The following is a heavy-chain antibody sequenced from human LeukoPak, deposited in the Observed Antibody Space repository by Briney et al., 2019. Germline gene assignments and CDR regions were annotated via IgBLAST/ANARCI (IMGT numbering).Heavy chain of an antibody. CDR3: AREGVYSNGPFDY. CDR1: GFTFSSYA. V-gene: IGHV3-30-3*01. D-gene: IGHD5-18*01. J-gene: IGHJ4*02. CDR2: ISHDGNNK. Sequence: GGSLRLSCAASGFTFSSYAMHWVRQAPGKGLERVAVISHDGNNKYNADSVKGRFTISRDNSKNTLYLQTNSLRAEDTAVYYCAREGVYSNGPFDYWGQGTRVTVSS.